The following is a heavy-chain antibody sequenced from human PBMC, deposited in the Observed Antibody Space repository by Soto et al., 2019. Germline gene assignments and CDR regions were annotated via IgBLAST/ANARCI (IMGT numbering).Heavy chain of an antibody. D-gene: IGHD3-10*01. CDR1: GGSISSGGYY. Sequence: TLSLTCTVSGGSISSGGYYWSWIRQHPGKGLEWIGYIYYSGSTYYNPSLKSRVTISVDTSKNQFSLKLSSVTAADTAVYYCARVYYGSGSPTFDYWGQGTLVTVSS. CDR3: ARVYYGSGSPTFDY. CDR2: IYYSGST. J-gene: IGHJ4*02. V-gene: IGHV4-31*03.